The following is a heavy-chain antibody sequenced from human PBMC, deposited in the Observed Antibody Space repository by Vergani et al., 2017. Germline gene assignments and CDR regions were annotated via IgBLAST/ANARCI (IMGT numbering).Heavy chain of an antibody. CDR1: GYSISSGYY. Sequence: QVQLQESGPGLVKPSETLSLTCAVSGYSISSGYYWGWIRQPPGKGLEWIGSIYHSGSPYYNPSLKSLVTISVDTSQNQFSLKLSSVTAADTAVYYCARQGYCSSTSCYYFDYWGQGTLVTVSS. V-gene: IGHV4-38-2*01. J-gene: IGHJ4*02. CDR2: IYHSGSP. CDR3: ARQGYCSSTSCYYFDY. D-gene: IGHD2-2*01.